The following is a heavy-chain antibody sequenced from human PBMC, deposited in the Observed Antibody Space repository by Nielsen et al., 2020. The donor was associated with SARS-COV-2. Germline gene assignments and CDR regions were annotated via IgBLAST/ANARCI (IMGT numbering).Heavy chain of an antibody. Sequence: ASVKVSCKASGYTFTGYYMHWVRQAPGQGLEWMGWINPNSGGTNYAQKFQGWVTMTRDTSISTAYMDLSRLRSDDTAVYYCARSRMTAVDWYGYWGQGTLVTVSS. CDR3: ARSRMTAVDWYGY. CDR1: GYTFTGYY. J-gene: IGHJ4*02. CDR2: INPNSGGT. D-gene: IGHD3/OR15-3a*01. V-gene: IGHV1-2*04.